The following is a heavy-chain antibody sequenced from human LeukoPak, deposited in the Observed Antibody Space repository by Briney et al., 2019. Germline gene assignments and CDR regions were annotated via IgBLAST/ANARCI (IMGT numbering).Heavy chain of an antibody. CDR2: IYTSGST. CDR1: GGSISSGSYY. CDR3: ARLGTAMVIISY. Sequence: SQTLSLTCTVSGGSISSGSYYWSWIRQPAGKGLEWIGRIYTSGSTNYNPSLKSRVTISVDTSKNQFSLKLSSVTAADTAVYYCARLGTAMVIISYWGQGTLVTVSS. D-gene: IGHD5-18*01. V-gene: IGHV4-61*02. J-gene: IGHJ4*02.